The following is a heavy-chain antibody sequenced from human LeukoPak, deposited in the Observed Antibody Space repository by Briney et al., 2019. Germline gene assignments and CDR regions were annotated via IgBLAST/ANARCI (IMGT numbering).Heavy chain of an antibody. D-gene: IGHD3-10*01. CDR3: ARGPRVGYYGSGSYYNVGYYYYGMDV. Sequence: SETLSLTCAVYGGSFSGYYWSWIRQPPGKGLEWIGEINHSGSTNYNPSLESRVTISVDTSKNQFSLKLSSVTAADTAVYYCARGPRVGYYGSGSYYNVGYYYYGMDVWGQGTTVTVSS. CDR1: GGSFSGYY. V-gene: IGHV4-34*01. CDR2: INHSGST. J-gene: IGHJ6*02.